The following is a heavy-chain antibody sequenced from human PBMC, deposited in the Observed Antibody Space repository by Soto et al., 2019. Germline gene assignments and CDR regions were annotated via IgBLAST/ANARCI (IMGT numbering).Heavy chain of an antibody. V-gene: IGHV3-33*01. CDR2: IWYDGSNK. D-gene: IGHD3-10*01. Sequence: GGSLRLSCAASGFTFSSYGMHWVRQAPGKGLEWVAVIWYDGSNKYYADSVKGRFTISRDNSKNTLYLQMNSLRAEDTAVYYCARDRSASYYYGSGSLIFYYGMDVWGQGTTVTVSS. CDR3: ARDRSASYYYGSGSLIFYYGMDV. CDR1: GFTFSSYG. J-gene: IGHJ6*02.